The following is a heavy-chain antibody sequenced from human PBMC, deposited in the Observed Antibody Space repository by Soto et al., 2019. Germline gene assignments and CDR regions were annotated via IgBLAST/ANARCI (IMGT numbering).Heavy chain of an antibody. J-gene: IGHJ6*02. CDR2: INAGNGNT. Sequence: GASVKVSCKASGYTFTSYAMHWVRQAPGQRLEWMGWINAGNGNTKYSQKFQGRVTITRDTSASTAYMELSSLSSEDTAVYYCARLNGYCISTNCQGYYGMDVRGQGTTVTVSS. V-gene: IGHV1-3*01. D-gene: IGHD2-2*03. CDR3: ARLNGYCISTNCQGYYGMDV. CDR1: GYTFTSYA.